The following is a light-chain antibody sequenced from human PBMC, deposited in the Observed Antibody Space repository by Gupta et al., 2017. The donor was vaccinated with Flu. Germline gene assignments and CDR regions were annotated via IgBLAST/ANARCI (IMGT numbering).Light chain of an antibody. V-gene: IGKV3-20*01. CDR2: GAT. J-gene: IGKJ1*01. CDR3: QQYGSSPWT. Sequence: EIVLTQSPDTLSLSPGGRATLSCRASQSVTSSYLAWYQQKPGQAPRLLIYGATSRATDPPDRFSGSWSGTDFTITVSRLDPEDFAVYYWQQYGSSPWTFGQGTKVDIK. CDR1: QSVTSSY.